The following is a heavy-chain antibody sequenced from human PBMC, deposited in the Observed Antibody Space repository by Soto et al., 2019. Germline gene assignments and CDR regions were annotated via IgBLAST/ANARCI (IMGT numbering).Heavy chain of an antibody. J-gene: IGHJ4*02. CDR1: GFSFSTYG. D-gene: IGHD4-17*01. V-gene: IGHV3-30*03. CDR3: ARGNDYGELNDY. CDR2: ISNDGSNK. Sequence: PGGSLRLSCAASGFSFSTYGMHWVRQAPGKGLEWVAFISNDGSNKYYADSVKGRFTISRDNSKNTLYLQMNSLRAEDTAVYYCARGNDYGELNDYWGQGTLVTVSS.